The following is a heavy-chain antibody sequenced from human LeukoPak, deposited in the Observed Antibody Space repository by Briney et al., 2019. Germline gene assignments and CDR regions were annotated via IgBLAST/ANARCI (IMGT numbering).Heavy chain of an antibody. CDR2: IYSSGST. J-gene: IGHJ4*02. CDR1: GGSISSDF. V-gene: IGHV4-59*01. Sequence: KPSETLSLTCIVSGGSISSDFWSWVRQPPGKGLEWIGYIYSSGSTKYNPSLEGRVTISVDTSKNQFSLKLTYVTAADTAVYFCATAGPGVGPTVYDFWGQGTLVTVSS. D-gene: IGHD1-26*01. CDR3: ATAGPGVGPTVYDF.